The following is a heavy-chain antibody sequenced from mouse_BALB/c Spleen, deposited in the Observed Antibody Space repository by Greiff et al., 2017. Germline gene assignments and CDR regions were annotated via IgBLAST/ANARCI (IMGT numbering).Heavy chain of an antibody. V-gene: IGHV5-6*03. J-gene: IGHJ4*01. Sequence: EVKLVESGGGLVKPGGSLKLSCAASGFTFSSYAMSWVRQTPEKRLEWVATISSGGSYTYYPDSVKGRFTISRDNAKNTLYLQMSSLKSEDTAMYYCARRGLYYDAMDYWGQGTSVTVSS. CDR3: ARRGLYYDAMDY. CDR1: GFTFSSYA. D-gene: IGHD2-1*01. CDR2: ISSGGSYT.